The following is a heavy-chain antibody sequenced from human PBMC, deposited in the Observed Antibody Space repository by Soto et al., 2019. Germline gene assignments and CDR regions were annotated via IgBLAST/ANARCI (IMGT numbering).Heavy chain of an antibody. J-gene: IGHJ4*02. CDR2: FIPIFGTT. CDR1: GGTFSSYA. CDR3: TRDRGRRYNDGRGYYYSAY. Sequence: QVHLVQSGAEVKKPGSSVKVSCKASGGTFSSYAISWVRQAPGQGLEWRGGFIPIFGTTNYEQKFQGRVTITADESTSTAYMELSSLRSEDTAVYYCTRDRGRRYNDGRGYYYSAYWGQGTLVTVSS. D-gene: IGHD3-22*01. V-gene: IGHV1-69*01.